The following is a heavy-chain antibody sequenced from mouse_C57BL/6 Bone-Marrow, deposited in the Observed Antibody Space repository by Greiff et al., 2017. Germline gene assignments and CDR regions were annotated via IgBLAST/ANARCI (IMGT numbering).Heavy chain of an antibody. CDR3: ARLEFDGSSGDWYFDV. Sequence: VQVVESGPELVKPGASVKLSCKASGYTFTSYDINWVKQRPGQGLEWIGWIYPRDGSTKYNEKFKGKATLTVDTSSSTAYMELHSLTSEDSAVYFLARLEFDGSSGDWYFDVWGRGTTVTVSS. CDR2: IYPRDGST. J-gene: IGHJ1*03. V-gene: IGHV1-85*01. D-gene: IGHD1-1*01. CDR1: GYTFTSYD.